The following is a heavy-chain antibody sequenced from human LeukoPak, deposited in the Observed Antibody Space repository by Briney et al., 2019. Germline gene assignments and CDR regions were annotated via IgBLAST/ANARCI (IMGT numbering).Heavy chain of an antibody. CDR1: GYTFTGYY. CDR2: INPNSGGT. J-gene: IGHJ3*02. V-gene: IGHV1-2*02. Sequence: GASVKVSCKASGYTFTGYYMHWVRQAPGQGLEWMGWINPNSGGTNYAQKFQGRVTMTRDTSTSTAYMELSRLRSDDTAVYYCARDPRYNWNYSDAFDIWGQGTMVTVSS. CDR3: ARDPRYNWNYSDAFDI. D-gene: IGHD1-7*01.